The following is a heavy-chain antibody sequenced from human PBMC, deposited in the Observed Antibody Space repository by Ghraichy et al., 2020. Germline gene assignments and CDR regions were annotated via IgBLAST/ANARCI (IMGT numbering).Heavy chain of an antibody. D-gene: IGHD2-15*01. V-gene: IGHV3-53*04. Sequence: GSLRLSCAASGFTVSSNYMSWVRQAPGKGLEWVSVIYSGGSTYYADSVKGRFTISRHNSKNTLYLQMNSLRAEDTAVYYCASVVVVAATASQLPFDYLGQGTLVTVSS. J-gene: IGHJ4*02. CDR1: GFTVSSNY. CDR2: IYSGGST. CDR3: ASVVVVAATASQLPFDY.